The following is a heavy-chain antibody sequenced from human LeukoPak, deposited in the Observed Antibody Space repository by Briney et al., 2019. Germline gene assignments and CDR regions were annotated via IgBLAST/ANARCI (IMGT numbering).Heavy chain of an antibody. CDR1: GGSFSGYY. D-gene: IGHD3-3*01. CDR3: ARAIGYYDFWSGYYVAYYFDY. CDR2: INHSGST. Sequence: KPSETLSLTCAVYGGSFSGYYWSWIRQPPGKGLEWIGEINHSGSTNYNPSLKSRVTISVDTSKNQFSLKLSSVTAADTAVYYCARAIGYYDFWSGYYVAYYFDYWGQGTLVTVSS. V-gene: IGHV4-34*01. J-gene: IGHJ4*02.